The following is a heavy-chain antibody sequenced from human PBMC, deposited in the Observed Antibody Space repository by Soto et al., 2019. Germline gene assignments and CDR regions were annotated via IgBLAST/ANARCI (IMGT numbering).Heavy chain of an antibody. J-gene: IGHJ6*02. Sequence: GGALRLSCSASGFTLRGSAMHWVRQASGKGLEWVGRIRSKANSYATAYAASVKGRFTISRDNSKNTLYLQMNSLKTEDTAVYYCRLDYFYYGMDVWGQGNSVTAS. CDR3: RLDYFYYGMDV. V-gene: IGHV3-73*01. CDR2: IRSKANSYAT. CDR1: GFTLRGSA.